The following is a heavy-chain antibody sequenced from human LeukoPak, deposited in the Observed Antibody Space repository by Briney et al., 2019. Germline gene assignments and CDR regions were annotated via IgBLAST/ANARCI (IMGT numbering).Heavy chain of an antibody. V-gene: IGHV4-59*08. Sequence: PSETLSLTCTLSGGSISNFYWSWIRQPPDKGLESVGQIHYSGSTTYNPSLESRIIISVDTSENQFSLELSSVTAADTAIYYCARRGSHYYYYMDVWGKGTTVTVSS. CDR3: ARRGSHYYYYMDV. CDR2: IHYSGST. CDR1: GGSISNFY. J-gene: IGHJ6*03. D-gene: IGHD6-6*01.